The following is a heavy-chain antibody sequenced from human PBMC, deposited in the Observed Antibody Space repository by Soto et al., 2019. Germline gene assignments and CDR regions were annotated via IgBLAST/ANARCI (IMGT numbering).Heavy chain of an antibody. CDR1: EGTFSGFD. CDR2: IGTAGDT. J-gene: IGHJ4*02. V-gene: IGHV3-13*01. CDR3: AKSQEIGTHFFDS. D-gene: IGHD6-13*01. Sequence: PGGSLRHACEAAEGTFSGFDMHLVRKPTGKGLEWVSSIGTAGDTYYAVSVKGRFTISRDNAKNSLSLQMNSLRAGDMAVYFCAKSQEIGTHFFDSWGQGTQVTSPQ.